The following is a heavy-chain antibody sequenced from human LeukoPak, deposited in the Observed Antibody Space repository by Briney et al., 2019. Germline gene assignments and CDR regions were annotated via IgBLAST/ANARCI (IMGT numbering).Heavy chain of an antibody. D-gene: IGHD3-10*01. V-gene: IGHV3-23*01. CDR3: ARGPPLTMVRAGGYYYYYYMDV. J-gene: IGHJ6*03. CDR1: GFTFSSYA. CDR2: ISGSGSTI. Sequence: GSLRLSCAASGFTFSSYAMSWVRQAPGKGLEWVSAISGSGSTIYYADSVKGRFTISRDNAKNSLYLQMNSLRAEDTAVYYCARGPPLTMVRAGGYYYYYYMDVWGKGTTVTVSS.